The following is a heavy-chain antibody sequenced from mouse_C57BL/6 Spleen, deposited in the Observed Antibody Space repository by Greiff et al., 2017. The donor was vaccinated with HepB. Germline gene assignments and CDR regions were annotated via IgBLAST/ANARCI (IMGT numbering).Heavy chain of an antibody. V-gene: IGHV1-7*01. CDR1: GYTFPSYW. CDR3: AGVRYGDGYWYFDV. Sequence: VQLQQPGAELSKPGASVKLSCKASGYTFPSYWMHWVNQRPGQGLEWIGYINPSRGDTTYNQKSKDKATLTADESSSTAYMQLISLTYADAAVYYCAGVRYGDGYWYFDVWGTGTTVTVSS. D-gene: IGHD1-1*01. J-gene: IGHJ1*03. CDR2: INPSRGDT.